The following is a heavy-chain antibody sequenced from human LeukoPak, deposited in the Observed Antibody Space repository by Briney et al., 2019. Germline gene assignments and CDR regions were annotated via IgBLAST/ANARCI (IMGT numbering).Heavy chain of an antibody. D-gene: IGHD6-13*01. J-gene: IGHJ4*02. CDR1: GFTFSSYS. Sequence: PGGSLRLSCAASGFTFSSYSMNWVRQAPGKGLEWVSSISSSSSYIYYADSVKGRFTISRDNAKNSLYLQMNSLRAEDTAVYYCARGKAEQLEGLTDWGQGTLVTVSS. CDR2: ISSSSSYI. CDR3: ARGKAEQLEGLTD. V-gene: IGHV3-21*01.